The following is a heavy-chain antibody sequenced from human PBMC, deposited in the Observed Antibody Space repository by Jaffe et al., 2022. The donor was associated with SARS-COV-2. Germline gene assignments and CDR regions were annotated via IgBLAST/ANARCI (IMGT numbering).Heavy chain of an antibody. V-gene: IGHV3-9*01. D-gene: IGHD3-10*01. Sequence: EVQLVESGGGLVQPGRSLRLSCAASGFTFDDYAMHWVRQAPGKGLEWVSGISWNSGSIGYADSVKGRFTISRDNAKNSLYLQMNSLRAEDTALYYCAKDTYSLLWTDPSLMDVWGQGTTVTVSS. CDR1: GFTFDDYA. J-gene: IGHJ6*02. CDR2: ISWNSGSI. CDR3: AKDTYSLLWTDPSLMDV.